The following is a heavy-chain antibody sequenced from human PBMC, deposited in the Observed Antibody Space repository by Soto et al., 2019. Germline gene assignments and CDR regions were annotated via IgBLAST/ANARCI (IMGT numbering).Heavy chain of an antibody. V-gene: IGHV1-18*04. CDR3: ARSFSYGSYWYFDD. J-gene: IGHJ4*02. D-gene: IGHD5-18*01. CDR2: ITVSNGNT. CDR1: GYTFSTYG. Sequence: QGQLVQSGAEVKKPGASVKVSCKASGYTFSTYGVSWVRRAPGQGLEWMGWITVSNGNTNYIDNLQGRVTMTTDTSTTTAYMELWRLSSGDTAVYYCARSFSYGSYWYFDDWGQGTLVIVSS.